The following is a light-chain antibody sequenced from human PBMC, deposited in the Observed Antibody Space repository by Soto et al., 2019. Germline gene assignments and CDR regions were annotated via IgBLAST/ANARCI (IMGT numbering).Light chain of an antibody. Sequence: EVVLTQSPATLSLSPGERATLSCRDSRSFSSYLAWYQQKPGQTPRLLIYDASNRATGIPARFSGSGSGTDFTLTISILEPEDFAFYFCQQRGNWPPTFGPGTKVDI. CDR2: DAS. CDR3: QQRGNWPPT. V-gene: IGKV3-11*01. J-gene: IGKJ3*01. CDR1: RSFSSY.